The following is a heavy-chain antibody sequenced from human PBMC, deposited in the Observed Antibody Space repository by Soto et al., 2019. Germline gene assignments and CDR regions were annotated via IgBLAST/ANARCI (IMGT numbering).Heavy chain of an antibody. CDR3: ARDEAAAATSCMEV. Sequence: QVQLVQSGAEVKKPGYSVKVSCKASGGTFSTYGINWVRQAPGQGLEWMGGIIPIFDTTNYAQKFQGKFTITADESTSTVYMELSSLRSEDTAVYYCARDEAAAATSCMEVWGQGTTVTVSS. CDR2: IIPIFDTT. CDR1: GGTFSTYG. J-gene: IGHJ6*02. V-gene: IGHV1-69*01. D-gene: IGHD6-13*01.